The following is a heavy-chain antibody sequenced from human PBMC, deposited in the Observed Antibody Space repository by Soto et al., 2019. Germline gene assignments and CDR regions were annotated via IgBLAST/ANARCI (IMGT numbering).Heavy chain of an antibody. CDR3: ARDNWYDRVKDY. D-gene: IGHD1-20*01. CDR2: INTNRGGT. V-gene: IGHV1-2*02. J-gene: IGHJ4*03. CDR1: GYTFTGYY. Sequence: ASVTVSCQASGYTFTGYYRHSVRQAPGQGLEWMGWINTNRGGTNYAQKFQGRVTMTRDTPISTAYMELGRVRSVDTSVYYCARDNWYDRVKDYWGQGTLVTVSS.